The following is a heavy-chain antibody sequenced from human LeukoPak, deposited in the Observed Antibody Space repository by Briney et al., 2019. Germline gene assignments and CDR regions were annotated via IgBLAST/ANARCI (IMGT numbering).Heavy chain of an antibody. J-gene: IGHJ4*02. D-gene: IGHD1-1*01. V-gene: IGHV3-21*01. CDR3: ARVSPGRLDY. CDR1: GFTFSTYS. Sequence: GGSLRLSCAASGFTFSTYSMNWVRQAPGKGLEWVSSISTGSSYIFYADSLKGRFTISRDNAKNSLYLQMNSLRAEDTAVYYCARVSPGRLDYWGQGTLVTVSS. CDR2: ISTGSSYI.